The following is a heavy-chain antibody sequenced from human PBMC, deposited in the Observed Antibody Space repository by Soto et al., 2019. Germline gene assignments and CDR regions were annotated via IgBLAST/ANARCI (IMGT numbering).Heavy chain of an antibody. J-gene: IGHJ5*02. CDR2: ISGTTSYT. Sequence: GGSLRLSCAASGFNLSDYYMSWIRQAPGKGLEWVSYISGTTSYTNSADSVKGRFTISRDNSKSTVYLELNNLSAEDTAVYHCAKNQGVELVPLATVDWFDPWGQGSVVTVSS. D-gene: IGHD1-26*01. CDR1: GFNLSDYY. V-gene: IGHV3-11*03. CDR3: AKNQGVELVPLATVDWFDP.